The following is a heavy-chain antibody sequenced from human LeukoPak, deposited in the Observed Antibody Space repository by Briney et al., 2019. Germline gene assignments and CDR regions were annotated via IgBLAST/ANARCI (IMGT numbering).Heavy chain of an antibody. D-gene: IGHD2-8*01. V-gene: IGHV1-18*01. CDR1: GYTFTSYG. CDR3: ARDGYGVSYCTNGVCYTGREDSDY. J-gene: IGHJ4*02. CDR2: ISAYNGNT. Sequence: ASVKVSCKASGYTFTSYGISWVRQAPGQGLEWMGWISAYNGNTNYAQKLQGRVTMTTDTPTSTAYMELRSLRSDDTAVYYCARDGYGVSYCTNGVCYTGREDSDYWGQGTLVTVSS.